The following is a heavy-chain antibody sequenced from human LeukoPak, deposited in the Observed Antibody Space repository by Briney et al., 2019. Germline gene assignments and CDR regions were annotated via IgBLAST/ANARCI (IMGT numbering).Heavy chain of an antibody. CDR1: GFTFSSYS. J-gene: IGHJ4*02. Sequence: GGSLRLSCAASGFTFSSYSMNWVRQAPGKGLEGVSSISSSSSYIYYADSVKGRFTISRDNAKNSLYLQMNSLRAEDTAVYYCARDASAYYYGSGSYPDCWGQGTLVTVSS. CDR3: ARDASAYYYGSGSYPDC. D-gene: IGHD3-10*01. CDR2: ISSSSSYI. V-gene: IGHV3-21*01.